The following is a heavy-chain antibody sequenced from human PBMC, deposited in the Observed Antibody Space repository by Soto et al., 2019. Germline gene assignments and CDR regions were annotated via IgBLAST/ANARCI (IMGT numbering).Heavy chain of an antibody. Sequence: QVQLQESGPGLVKSSQTLSLTCTVSGGSISSDGNYWSWIRQHPGKGLEWIGYIYYSGSTNYNPSLKSRVTISVDTSKNQFSLKLNSVTAADTAVYYCARARMVRGIIYYYGMDVWGQATTVTVSS. D-gene: IGHD3-10*01. CDR3: ARARMVRGIIYYYGMDV. CDR1: GGSISSDGNY. V-gene: IGHV4-31*03. CDR2: IYYSGST. J-gene: IGHJ6*02.